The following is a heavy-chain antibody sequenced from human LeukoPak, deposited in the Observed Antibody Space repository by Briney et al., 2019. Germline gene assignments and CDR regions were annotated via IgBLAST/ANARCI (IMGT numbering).Heavy chain of an antibody. J-gene: IGHJ4*02. Sequence: GGSLRLSCAASGFTFSSYWMSWVRQAPGKGLEWVANIKQDGSEKSYVDSVKGRFTISRDNAKNSLDLQMNSLRAEDTAVYYCTKPSRIGYFDSSAHWGQGTLVTDSS. V-gene: IGHV3-7*01. CDR1: GFTFSSYW. CDR2: IKQDGSEK. CDR3: TKPSRIGYFDSSAH. D-gene: IGHD3-22*01.